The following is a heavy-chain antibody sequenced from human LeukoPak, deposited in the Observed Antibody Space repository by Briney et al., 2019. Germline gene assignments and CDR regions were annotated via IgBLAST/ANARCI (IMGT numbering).Heavy chain of an antibody. CDR3: ARVNSNYGSGLFDY. D-gene: IGHD3-10*01. Sequence: ASVKVSCKASGGTFSSYAISWVRQAPGQGLEWMGRIIPILGIANYAQKFQGRVTITADKSTSTAYMELSSLRSEDTAVYYCARVNSNYGSGLFDYWGQGTLVTVSS. V-gene: IGHV1-69*04. CDR2: IIPILGIA. CDR1: GGTFSSYA. J-gene: IGHJ4*02.